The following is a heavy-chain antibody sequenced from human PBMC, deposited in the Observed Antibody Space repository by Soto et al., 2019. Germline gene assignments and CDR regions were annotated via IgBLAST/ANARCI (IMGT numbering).Heavy chain of an antibody. CDR3: ARDSSRAY. Sequence: QVQLVESGGGVVQPGRSLRLSCAVSGFTFRSYAMHWVRQAPGKGLEWVAVISYDVNNKYYADSVKGRFTISRDNSKNTLYLQMNSLRTEDTAVYYCARDSSRAYWGQGTLVTVSS. D-gene: IGHD2-2*01. CDR2: ISYDVNNK. V-gene: IGHV3-30-3*01. CDR1: GFTFRSYA. J-gene: IGHJ4*02.